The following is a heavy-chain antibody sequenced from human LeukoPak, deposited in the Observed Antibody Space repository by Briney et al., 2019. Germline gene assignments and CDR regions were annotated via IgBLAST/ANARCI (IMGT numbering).Heavy chain of an antibody. CDR3: ARVAVWNPPGGGYYYYYYMDV. D-gene: IGHD6-19*01. CDR1: GFTFSSYW. Sequence: PGGSLRLSCAASGFTFSSYWMSWVRQAPGKGLEWVANIKQDGSEKYYVDSVKGRFTISRDNAKNSLYLQMNSLRAEDTAVYYCARVAVWNPPGGGYYYYYYMDVWGKGTTVTVSS. CDR2: IKQDGSEK. J-gene: IGHJ6*03. V-gene: IGHV3-7*01.